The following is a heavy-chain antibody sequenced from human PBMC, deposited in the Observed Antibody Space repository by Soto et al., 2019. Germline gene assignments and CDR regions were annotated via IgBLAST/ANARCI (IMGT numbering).Heavy chain of an antibody. V-gene: IGHV3-7*01. D-gene: IGHD6-6*01. CDR1: GFTFSIYW. Sequence: EVQLVESGGGLVQPGGSLRLSCAASGFTFSIYWMSWFRQAPGKGLEWVANIKQDGSEENYVDSVKGRFTISRDNAKNALYLQMNSLRVEDTAVYYCAREIASRLWGKGTTVTVSS. CDR2: IKQDGSEE. J-gene: IGHJ6*04. CDR3: AREIASRL.